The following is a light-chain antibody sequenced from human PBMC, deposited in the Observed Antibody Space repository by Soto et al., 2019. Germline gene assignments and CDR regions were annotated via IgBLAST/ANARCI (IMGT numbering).Light chain of an antibody. CDR3: SSYISTSRYV. CDR1: SSDVGKYDR. V-gene: IGLV2-18*02. CDR2: EVT. J-gene: IGLJ1*01. Sequence: SSLTQPPSVYGFPGQSGSISSNGTSSDVGKYDRVSWYQQPPGTAPKLIIYEVTNRPSGVPARFSGSKSGNTASLTISGLQAEDEADYYCSSYISTSRYVFGAGTKVTVL.